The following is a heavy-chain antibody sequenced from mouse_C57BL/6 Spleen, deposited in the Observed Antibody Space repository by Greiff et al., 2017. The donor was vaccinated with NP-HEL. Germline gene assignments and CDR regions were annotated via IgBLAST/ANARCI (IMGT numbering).Heavy chain of an antibody. J-gene: IGHJ2*01. V-gene: IGHV1-53*01. CDR3: ARNALYFDY. CDR2: MNPSNGGT. CDR1: GYTFTSYW. Sequence: VQLQQPGTELVKPGASVKLSCKASGYTFTSYWLHWVKQRPGQGLEWIGNMNPSNGGTKYNEKFKSKATLTVDKSSSTAYMQRSILTSEDSAVYYCARNALYFDYWGQGTTLTVSS.